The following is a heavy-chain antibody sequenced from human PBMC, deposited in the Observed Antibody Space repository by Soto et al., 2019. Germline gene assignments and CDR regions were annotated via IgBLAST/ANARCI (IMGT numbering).Heavy chain of an antibody. J-gene: IGHJ4*02. CDR2: VNPILSMS. D-gene: IGHD3-10*01. CDR1: GDTFNFYS. CDR3: ASSYGSGYRAFDY. Sequence: QVQLVQSRAEVKRPGSSVKVSCKASGDTFNFYSINWVRQAPGVGLEWVGRVNPILSMSNYAQRFQGRVTMTADKSTSTAYMELRSLRSEDTAIYYCASSYGSGYRAFDYWGQGALVTVSS. V-gene: IGHV1-69*02.